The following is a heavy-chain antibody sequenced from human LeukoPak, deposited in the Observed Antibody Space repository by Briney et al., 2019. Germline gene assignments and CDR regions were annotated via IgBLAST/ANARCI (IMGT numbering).Heavy chain of an antibody. CDR3: ARAWLRRKYYYYMDV. CDR1: GYTFSNYG. CDR2: ISGFNGHT. Sequence: GASVKVSYKASGYTFSNYGMSWVRQAPGHGLEWMGWISGFNGHTKYSQKSQGRVTMTTDTSTSTAYMEVRSLRSDDTAVYYCARAWLRRKYYYYMDVWGKGTTVTVSS. J-gene: IGHJ6*03. D-gene: IGHD5-12*01. V-gene: IGHV1-18*04.